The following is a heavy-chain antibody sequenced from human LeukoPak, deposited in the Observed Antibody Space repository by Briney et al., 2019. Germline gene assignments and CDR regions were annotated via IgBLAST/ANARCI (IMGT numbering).Heavy chain of an antibody. CDR2: MNQDGSEK. D-gene: IGHD2-15*01. J-gene: IGHJ4*02. Sequence: PAGGSLRLSCGASGFTFSDSWMSWVRQAPGKGLEWVANMNQDGSEKAYVDSVKGRFTISRDNAKNTLYLQMSSMRAEDTAVYYCTNRAGRPENRPWCLDFWGQGSLVTVSS. CDR1: GFTFSDSW. CDR3: TNRAGRPENRPWCLDF. V-gene: IGHV3-7*01.